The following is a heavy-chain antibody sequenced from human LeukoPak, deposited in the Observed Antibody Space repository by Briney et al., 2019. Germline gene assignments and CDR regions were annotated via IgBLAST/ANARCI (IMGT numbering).Heavy chain of an antibody. CDR3: ARLEYSSPSRPFDY. V-gene: IGHV3-7*01. CDR2: IKQDGSEK. Sequence: GGSLRLSCAASGFTFSSYWMSWVRQAPGKGLEWVANIKQDGSEKYYVDSVKGRFTISRDNAKNSLYLQMNSLRAEDTAVYYCARLEYSSPSRPFDYWGQGTLVTVSS. J-gene: IGHJ4*02. D-gene: IGHD6-6*01. CDR1: GFTFSSYW.